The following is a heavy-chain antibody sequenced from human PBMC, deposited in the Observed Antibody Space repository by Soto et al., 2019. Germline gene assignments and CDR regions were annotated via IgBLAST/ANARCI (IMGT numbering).Heavy chain of an antibody. Sequence: PGGSLRLSCAASGFTFSSYSMNWVRQAPGKGLEWVSRINSDGSSTSYADSVKGRFTISRDNAKNTLYLQMNSLRAEDTAVYYCARDLPYSSSWYYYYGMDVWGQGTTVTVSS. J-gene: IGHJ6*02. CDR1: GFTFSSYS. D-gene: IGHD6-13*01. CDR3: ARDLPYSSSWYYYYGMDV. V-gene: IGHV3-74*01. CDR2: INSDGSST.